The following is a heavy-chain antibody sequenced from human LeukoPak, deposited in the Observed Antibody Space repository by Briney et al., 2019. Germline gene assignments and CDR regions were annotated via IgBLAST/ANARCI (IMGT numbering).Heavy chain of an antibody. CDR1: GGSISGYY. CDR3: ARGVGVTPKFDY. J-gene: IGHJ4*02. V-gene: IGHV4-59*01. Sequence: SETLSLTCTVSGGSISGYYWSWIRLPPGKGLEWIGYIYYTGSTNYNPSLKSRVTISVDTSKNQFSLKLSSVTAADTAVYYCARGVGVTPKFDYWGQGTLVTVSS. CDR2: IYYTGST. D-gene: IGHD4-23*01.